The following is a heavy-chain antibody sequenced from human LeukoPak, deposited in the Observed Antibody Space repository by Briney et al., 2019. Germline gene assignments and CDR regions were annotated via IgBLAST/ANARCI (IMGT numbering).Heavy chain of an antibody. V-gene: IGHV3-43D*03. J-gene: IGHJ6*03. D-gene: IGHD2-15*01. CDR1: GFTFSSYS. CDR3: AKDSSGPRTYYYYYMDV. Sequence: GGSLRLSCAASGFTFSSYSMNWVRQAPGKGLEWVSLISWDGGSTYYADSVKGRFTISRDNSKNSLYPQMNSLRAEDTALYYCAKDSSGPRTYYYYYMDVWGKGTTVTVSS. CDR2: ISWDGGST.